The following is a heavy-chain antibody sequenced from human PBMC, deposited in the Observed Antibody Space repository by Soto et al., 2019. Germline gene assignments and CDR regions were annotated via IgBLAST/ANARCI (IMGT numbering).Heavy chain of an antibody. Sequence: GASVKVSCKASGYTFTSYGISWVRQAPGQGLEWTGWISAYNGGTSYAQKFEGWVTMTRDTSISTAYMEVRRLTSDATAVYYCARGSPTTTPFDYWGQGTLVTVSS. CDR2: ISAYNGGT. D-gene: IGHD1-1*01. V-gene: IGHV1-18*01. CDR3: ARGSPTTTPFDY. CDR1: GYTFTSYG. J-gene: IGHJ4*02.